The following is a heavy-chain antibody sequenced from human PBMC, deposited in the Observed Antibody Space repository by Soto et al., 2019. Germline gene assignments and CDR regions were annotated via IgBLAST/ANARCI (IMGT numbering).Heavy chain of an antibody. V-gene: IGHV3-11*01. CDR2: ISTSGNSK. J-gene: IGHJ4*02. Sequence: QVQVVESGGGLVKPGGSLRLSCAASGFTFSDYYMSWIRQAPGKGLEWISFISTSGNSKSYADSVKGRFTISRDNDKNSLSLQMNSLRAEDTAVYYCARCSGYGDYYFDYWGQGTLVTVSS. CDR3: ARCSGYGDYYFDY. D-gene: IGHD5-12*01. CDR1: GFTFSDYY.